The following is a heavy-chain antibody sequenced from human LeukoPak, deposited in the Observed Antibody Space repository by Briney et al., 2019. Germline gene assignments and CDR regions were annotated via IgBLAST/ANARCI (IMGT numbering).Heavy chain of an antibody. CDR2: ISAYNGNT. V-gene: IGHV1-18*01. D-gene: IGHD1-26*01. Sequence: ASVKVSCKASGYTFTSYGISWVRQAPGQGLEWMGWISAYNGNTDYAQRLQGRVTMTTDTSTSTAYMELRSLRSDDTAVYYCARDQWELLGADYWGQGTLVTVSS. J-gene: IGHJ4*02. CDR1: GYTFTSYG. CDR3: ARDQWELLGADY.